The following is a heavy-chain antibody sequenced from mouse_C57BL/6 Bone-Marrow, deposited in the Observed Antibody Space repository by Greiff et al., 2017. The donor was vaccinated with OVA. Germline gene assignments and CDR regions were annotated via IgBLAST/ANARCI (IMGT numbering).Heavy chain of an antibody. CDR3: ARVYYGYDVDY. J-gene: IGHJ4*01. CDR1: GSTFTSYW. Sequence: QVQLQQPGAELVKPGASVKLSCKASGSTFTSYWMQWVKQRPGQGLEWIGEIDPSDSYTNYNQKFKGKATLTVDTSSSTAYMQLSSLTSEDSAVYYCARVYYGYDVDYWGQGTSVTVSS. D-gene: IGHD2-2*01. V-gene: IGHV1-50*01. CDR2: IDPSDSYT.